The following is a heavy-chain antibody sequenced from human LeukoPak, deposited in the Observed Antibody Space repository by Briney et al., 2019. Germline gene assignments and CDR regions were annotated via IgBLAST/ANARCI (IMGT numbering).Heavy chain of an antibody. J-gene: IGHJ4*02. D-gene: IGHD2-15*01. CDR2: ISGSGGDT. CDR3: ARQLGYCSGGNCYFDS. V-gene: IGHV3-23*01. CDR1: GFTFSSYA. Sequence: GGSLRLSCAASGFTFSSYAMSWVRQAPGKGLEWVSAISGSGGDTYDKDSVKGRFSISRDNSKNTLYLQMNSLRAEDTAVYHCARQLGYCSGGNCYFDSWGRGALVTVSS.